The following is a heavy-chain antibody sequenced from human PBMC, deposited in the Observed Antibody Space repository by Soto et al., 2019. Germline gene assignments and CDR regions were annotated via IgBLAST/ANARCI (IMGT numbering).Heavy chain of an antibody. CDR3: ARGGSSDWQVAFDF. CDR2: VNHNGRN. J-gene: IGHJ3*01. CDR1: GGSFSGYF. Sequence: QLHQQQWGAGLLKPSETLSLTCAVYGGSFSGYFWNWIRQSPGKGLEWIGKVNHNGRNNYNPSLKSRVTISLDRSKNQISLKWTSVTAADTAVYYCARGGSSDWQVAFDFWGQGTMVTVSS. V-gene: IGHV4-34*01. D-gene: IGHD6-19*01.